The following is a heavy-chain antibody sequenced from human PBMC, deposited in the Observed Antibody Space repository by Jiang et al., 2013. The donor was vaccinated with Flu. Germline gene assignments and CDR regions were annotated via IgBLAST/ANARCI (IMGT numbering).Heavy chain of an antibody. J-gene: IGHJ4*02. Sequence: SGAEVKKPGASVEISCKASGYTFINYYVHWARQAPGQGLEWMGMISPSGATTTYAQKFQGRVTMTRDTSTSTVYMELSSLRSEDTAVYFCARGGYRSPRNPFDYWGQGTLVTVSS. D-gene: IGHD5-12*01. CDR2: ISPSGATT. CDR3: ARGGYRSPRNPFDY. V-gene: IGHV1-46*01. CDR1: GYTFINYY.